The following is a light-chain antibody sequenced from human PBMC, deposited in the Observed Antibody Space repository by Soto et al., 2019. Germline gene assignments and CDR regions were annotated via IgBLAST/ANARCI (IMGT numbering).Light chain of an antibody. J-gene: IGKJ4*01. CDR2: WAS. CDR3: QQYYSTPPT. CDR1: QSVLYSSNNKNY. Sequence: DIVMTQSPDCLAVSLGGRATINCKSSQSVLYSSNNKNYLAWYQQKPGQPPKLLIYWASTRESGVPDRFSGSGSGTDFTLTISSLQAEDVAFYYCQQYYSTPPTFGGGTKVEIK. V-gene: IGKV4-1*01.